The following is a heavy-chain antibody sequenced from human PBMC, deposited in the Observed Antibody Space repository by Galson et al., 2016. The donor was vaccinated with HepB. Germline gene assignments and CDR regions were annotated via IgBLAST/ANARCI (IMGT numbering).Heavy chain of an antibody. D-gene: IGHD6-6*01. CDR1: GFTFSSYA. J-gene: IGHJ5*02. CDR3: AKGARSSSPGWFAP. CDR2: ISGSGGST. Sequence: SLRLSCAASGFTFSSYAMTWVRQSPGKGLEWASGISGSGGSTSYADSLKGRFTISRDNSKDTLYLEINSLRAEDTAPYYCAKGARSSSPGWFAPWGQGTLVTVSS. V-gene: IGHV3-23*01.